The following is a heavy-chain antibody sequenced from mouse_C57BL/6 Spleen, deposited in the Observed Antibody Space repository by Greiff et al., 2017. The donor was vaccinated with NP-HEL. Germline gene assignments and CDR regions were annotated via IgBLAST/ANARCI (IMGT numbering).Heavy chain of an antibody. Sequence: QVQLKESGAELARPGASVKLSCKASGYTFTSYGISWVKQRTGQGLEWIGEIYPRSGNTHYNEKFKGKATLTADKSSSTAYMELRSLTSEDSAVYFCARRGDMVTTVVATNFDYWGQGTTLTVSS. J-gene: IGHJ2*01. D-gene: IGHD1-1*01. CDR3: ARRGDMVTTVVATNFDY. V-gene: IGHV1-81*01. CDR1: GYTFTSYG. CDR2: IYPRSGNT.